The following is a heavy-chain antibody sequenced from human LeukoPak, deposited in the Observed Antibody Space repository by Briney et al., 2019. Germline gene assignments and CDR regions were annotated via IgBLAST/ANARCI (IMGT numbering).Heavy chain of an antibody. Sequence: SETLSLTCTVSGASITSYHWSWIRQPAGKGLEWIGRMFYSGNTDYNPSLKSRLTMSIDTSKNQFSLKLSSVTAADTAVYYCARAGGHWGLGELSLSPLDYWGQGTLVTVSS. J-gene: IGHJ4*02. D-gene: IGHD3-16*02. CDR2: MFYSGNT. V-gene: IGHV4-4*07. CDR1: GASITSYH. CDR3: ARAGGHWGLGELSLSPLDY.